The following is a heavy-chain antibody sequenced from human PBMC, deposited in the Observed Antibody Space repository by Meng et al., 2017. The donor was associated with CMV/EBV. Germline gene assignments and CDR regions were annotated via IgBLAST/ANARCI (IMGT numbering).Heavy chain of an antibody. J-gene: IGHJ4*02. CDR3: ARERGGSIAAAGPLDY. Sequence: ASVQVSCKASGYTFTSYYMHWVRQAPGQGLEWMGIINPSGGSTSYAQKFQGRVTMPRDTSTSTVYMELGGLRSEDTAVYYCARERGGSIAAAGPLDYWGQGTLVTVSS. CDR2: INPSGGST. D-gene: IGHD6-13*01. CDR1: GYTFTSYY. V-gene: IGHV1-46*01.